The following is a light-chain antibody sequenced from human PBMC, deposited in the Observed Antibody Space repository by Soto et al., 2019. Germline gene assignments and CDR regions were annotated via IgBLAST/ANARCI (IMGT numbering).Light chain of an antibody. CDR3: QYYGNSRIT. V-gene: IGKV3-20*01. CDR1: QSVNNNF. J-gene: IGKJ5*01. CDR2: AAS. Sequence: EIVLTQSPGTGSLWPLGRVRRSFMASQSVNNNFLSWYQQKPGQAPRLLIYAASSGATGIPDRFSGSGSGTDFTLTINRLEPQDFVVYYCQYYGNSRITFGQGTRLEI.